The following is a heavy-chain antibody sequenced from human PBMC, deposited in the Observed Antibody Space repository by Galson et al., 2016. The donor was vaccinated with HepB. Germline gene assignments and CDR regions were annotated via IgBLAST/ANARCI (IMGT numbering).Heavy chain of an antibody. V-gene: IGHV3-30*04. J-gene: IGHJ6*02. CDR3: ARGRGGGYDFYYHYGMDV. CDR2: MSYDGRNE. D-gene: IGHD5-12*01. Sequence: SLRLSCATSGFTFSAYTIHWVRLAPGKGLEWVAVMSYDGRNEFYADSVKGRFTISRDTSKNTLHLQMNSLRADDTAIYYCARGRGGGYDFYYHYGMDVWGQGTTVTVSS. CDR1: GFTFSAYT.